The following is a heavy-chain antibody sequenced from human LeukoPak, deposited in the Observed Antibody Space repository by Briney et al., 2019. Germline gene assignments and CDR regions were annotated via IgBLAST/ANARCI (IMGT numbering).Heavy chain of an antibody. J-gene: IGHJ4*02. CDR1: GLTVSSNY. V-gene: IGHV3-53*01. CDR3: ARYYYDSSGYPYYFDY. CDR2: IYSGGST. Sequence: GGSLRLSCAPSGLTVSSNYMSWVRQDPGKGLEWVSVIYSGGSTYYADSMIGRFTIFRDNSKHTVYLQINSLRAEDTALYYCARYYYDSSGYPYYFDYWGQGTLVTVSS. D-gene: IGHD3-22*01.